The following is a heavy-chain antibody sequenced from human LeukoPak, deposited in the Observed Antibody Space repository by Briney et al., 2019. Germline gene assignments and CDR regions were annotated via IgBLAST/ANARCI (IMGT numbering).Heavy chain of an antibody. J-gene: IGHJ4*02. Sequence: ASVKVSCKASGYTFTSYDINWVRQATGQGLEWMGWMNPNSGNTVYAQKFQGRVTMTRNTSISTAYMELSRLRSDDTAVYYCARDSPRGLLARGVVRQGEEAKHDYWGQGTLVTVSS. CDR1: GYTFTSYD. D-gene: IGHD3-10*01. CDR3: ARDSPRGLLARGVVRQGEEAKHDY. V-gene: IGHV1-8*01. CDR2: MNPNSGNT.